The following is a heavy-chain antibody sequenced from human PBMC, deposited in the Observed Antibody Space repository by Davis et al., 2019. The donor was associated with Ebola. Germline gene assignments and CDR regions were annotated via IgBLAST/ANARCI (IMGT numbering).Heavy chain of an antibody. Sequence: GESLKISCAASGFTFSSYSMNWVRQAPGKGLEWVSYISSSSSTIYYADSVKGRFTISRDNAKNSLYLQMNSLRDEDTAVYYCARDKGIVVVPAATRYSSSSQQRGYGMDVWGKGTTVTVSS. CDR2: ISSSSSTI. CDR3: ARDKGIVVVPAATRYSSSSQQRGYGMDV. J-gene: IGHJ6*04. V-gene: IGHV3-48*02. CDR1: GFTFSSYS. D-gene: IGHD2-2*01.